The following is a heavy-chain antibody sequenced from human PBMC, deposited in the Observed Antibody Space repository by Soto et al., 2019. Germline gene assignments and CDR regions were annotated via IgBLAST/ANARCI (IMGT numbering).Heavy chain of an antibody. J-gene: IGHJ6*02. CDR1: GGTFSSYT. CDR2: IIPILGIA. V-gene: IGHV1-69*02. CDR3: ARRSPLYGMDV. D-gene: IGHD1-26*01. Sequence: ASVKVSCKASGGTFSSYTISWVRQAPGQGLEWMGRIIPILGIANYAQKFQGRVTITADKSTSTAYMELSSLRSEDTAMYYCARRSPLYGMDVWGQGTTVTVSS.